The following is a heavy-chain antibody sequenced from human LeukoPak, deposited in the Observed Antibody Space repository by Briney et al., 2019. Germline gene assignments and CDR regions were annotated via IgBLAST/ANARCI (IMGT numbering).Heavy chain of an antibody. CDR2: IYSSGSA. CDR1: GGSISSSSYY. CDR3: ARPRTFYYDRSGYYEY. V-gene: IGHV4-39*01. Sequence: PSETLSLTCTVSGGSISSSSYYWGWIRQPPGKGLEWIGSIYSSGSAYYNPSLKSRVTISVDTSKNQFSLKLRSVTAADTAVYYCARPRTFYYDRSGYYEYWGQGTLVTVSS. D-gene: IGHD3-22*01. J-gene: IGHJ4*02.